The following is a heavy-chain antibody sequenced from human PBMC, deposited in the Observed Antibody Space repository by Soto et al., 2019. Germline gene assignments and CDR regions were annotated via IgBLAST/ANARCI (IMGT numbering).Heavy chain of an antibody. D-gene: IGHD3-10*01. CDR3: ARASEITPSAFDI. CDR1: GFTFSSYG. J-gene: IGHJ3*02. V-gene: IGHV3-33*01. CDR2: IWYDGSNK. Sequence: PGGSLRLSCAASGFTFSSYGMHWVCQAPGKGLEWVAVIWYDGSNKYYADSVKGRFTISRDNSKNTLYLQMNSLRAEDTAVYYCARASEITPSAFDIWGQGTMVTVSS.